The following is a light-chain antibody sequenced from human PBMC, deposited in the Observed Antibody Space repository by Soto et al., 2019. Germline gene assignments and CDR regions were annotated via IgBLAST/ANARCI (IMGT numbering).Light chain of an antibody. CDR2: ANG. CDR3: QFYNNTVTAYV. Sequence: QSVMTQPASVSGAPRQRETDSCTGTSSNIGAGYEVHWYHQLPGTAPKLLVSANGNRPSGVADRLSASKSGTSASLAITGLQAEDEGHYFCQFYNNTVTAYVFGLGPKVTV. J-gene: IGLJ1*01. V-gene: IGLV1-40*01. CDR1: SSNIGAGYE.